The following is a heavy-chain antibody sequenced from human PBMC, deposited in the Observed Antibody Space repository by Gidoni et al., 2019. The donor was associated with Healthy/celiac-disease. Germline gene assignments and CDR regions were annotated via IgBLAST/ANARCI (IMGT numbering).Heavy chain of an antibody. CDR1: GGSISSSSYY. CDR2: IYYSGST. J-gene: IGHJ3*02. V-gene: IGHV4-39*01. CDR3: AGVVTRTFDI. D-gene: IGHD2-21*02. Sequence: QLQLQESGPGLVKPSEPLSLPCTVPGGSISSSSYYWGWIRQPPGKGLEWIGSIYYSGSTYYNPSLKSRVTISVDTSKNQFSLKLSSVTAADTAVYYCAGVVTRTFDIWGQGTMVTVSS.